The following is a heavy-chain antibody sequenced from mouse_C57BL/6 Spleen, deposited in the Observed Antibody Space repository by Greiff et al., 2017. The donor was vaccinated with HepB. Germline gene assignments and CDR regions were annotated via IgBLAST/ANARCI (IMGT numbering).Heavy chain of an antibody. D-gene: IGHD2-1*01. J-gene: IGHJ4*01. V-gene: IGHV1-15*01. CDR3: NYCNLGAMDY. Sequence: VQLVESGAELVRPGASVTLSCKASGYTFTDYEMHWVKQTPVHGLEWIGAIDPETGGTAYNQKFKGKAILTADKSSITAYMEHRSLTSEDSDFYYLNYCNLGAMDYWGHGTSGTVSS. CDR1: GYTFTDYE. CDR2: IDPETGGT.